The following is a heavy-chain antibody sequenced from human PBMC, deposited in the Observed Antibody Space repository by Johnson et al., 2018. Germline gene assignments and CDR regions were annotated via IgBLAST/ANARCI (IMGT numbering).Heavy chain of an antibody. V-gene: IGHV3-30*18. J-gene: IGHJ5*02. D-gene: IGHD4-23*01. CDR2: ISYDGSNK. CDR3: AKYERWLMPDL. Sequence: QVQLVQSGGGVVQPGRSLRLSCAASGFTFSSYGMHWVRQAPGKGLEWVAVISYDGSNKYYADSVKGRCTISRDNSKNTGYLQMNSLRGEDTAVYYCAKYERWLMPDLWGQGTLVTVSS. CDR1: GFTFSSYG.